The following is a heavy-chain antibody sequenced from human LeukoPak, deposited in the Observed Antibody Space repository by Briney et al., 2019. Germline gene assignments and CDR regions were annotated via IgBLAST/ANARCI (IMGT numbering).Heavy chain of an antibody. V-gene: IGHV3-21*01. D-gene: IGHD4-17*01. J-gene: IGHJ6*03. CDR3: ARDPGDGPYGDPDADYYYYYMDV. Sequence: PGGALRLSCAASGFTFSSYSMNCVRQAPGKGLEWVSSISSSSSYIYYADSVKGRFTISRDNAKNSLYLQMNSLRAEDTAVYYCARDPGDGPYGDPDADYYYYYMDVWGKGTTVTVSS. CDR2: ISSSSSYI. CDR1: GFTFSSYS.